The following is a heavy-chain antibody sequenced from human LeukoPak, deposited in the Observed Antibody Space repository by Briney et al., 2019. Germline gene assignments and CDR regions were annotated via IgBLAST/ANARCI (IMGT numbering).Heavy chain of an antibody. D-gene: IGHD3-22*01. CDR3: AKGDSD. J-gene: IGHJ4*02. CDR2: IPKDGINK. CDR1: GFSFNTYT. Sequence: GGSLRPSRAASGFSFNTYTINWVRQAPGKGLEWVALIRNDIPKDGINKYYADSIRGRFTISRDNSKNTVYLQMNSLRVADTAMYYCAKGDSDWGQGTLVTVSS. V-gene: IGHV3-30*02.